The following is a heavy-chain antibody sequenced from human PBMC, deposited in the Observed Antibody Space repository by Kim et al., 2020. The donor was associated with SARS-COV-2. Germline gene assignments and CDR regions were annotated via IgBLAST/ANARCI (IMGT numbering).Heavy chain of an antibody. CDR2: IKSKADVGTT. J-gene: IGHJ4*02. CDR1: GYIFSSSW. D-gene: IGHD3-16*01. V-gene: IGHV3-15*01. CDR3: SRCDSFFAY. Sequence: GGSLRLSCAASGYIFSSSWMSWVRQAPGKGLEWVSRIKSKADVGTTDYAAPVKGRFTISSDDSRNTLYLQMNSLKIKDTDIYYCSRCDSFFAYWGQGTLVTVSS.